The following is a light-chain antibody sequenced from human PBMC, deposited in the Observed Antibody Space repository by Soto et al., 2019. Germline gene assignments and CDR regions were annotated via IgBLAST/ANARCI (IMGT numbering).Light chain of an antibody. J-gene: IGKJ2*01. CDR2: LGS. CDR3: MQALQTPVT. Sequence: DIVMTQSPLSLPVTPGEPASISCRSSQSLLHSNGYNYLDWYLQKPGQSPQLLIYLGSNRASVAPDRYGGSESGTEYTLKISRVEAEDVGVYCCMQALQTPVTFCHATKLQI. V-gene: IGKV2-28*01. CDR1: QSLLHSNGYNY.